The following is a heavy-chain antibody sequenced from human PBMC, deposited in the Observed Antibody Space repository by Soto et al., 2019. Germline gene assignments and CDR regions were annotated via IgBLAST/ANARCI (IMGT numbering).Heavy chain of an antibody. D-gene: IGHD3-3*01. Sequence: SETLSLTCNVSGGSISSGGYYWSWLRQHPGKGLEWIGYIYYSGSTYYNPSLKSRVTISVDTSKNQFSLKLSSVTAADTAVYYCAIGRFSPVYYFDYWGQGTLVTVSS. CDR1: GGSISSGGYY. V-gene: IGHV4-31*03. CDR3: AIGRFSPVYYFDY. J-gene: IGHJ4*02. CDR2: IYYSGST.